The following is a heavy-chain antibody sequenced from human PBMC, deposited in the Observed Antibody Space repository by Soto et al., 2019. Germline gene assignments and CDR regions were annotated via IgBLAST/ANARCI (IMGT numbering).Heavy chain of an antibody. V-gene: IGHV3-53*01. Sequence: EVQLVESGGGLIQPGGSLRLSCAVSGFTVSNNYMSWVRQAPGKGLEGVSVIYSGGYTAYGDSVKGRFTISRDNSKNTLIPTKKSRRPAATAVFSGATHPGGGGYWGQGTLVTVSS. D-gene: IGHD3-10*01. CDR2: IYSGGYT. J-gene: IGHJ4*02. CDR1: GFTVSNNY. CDR3: ATHPGGGGY.